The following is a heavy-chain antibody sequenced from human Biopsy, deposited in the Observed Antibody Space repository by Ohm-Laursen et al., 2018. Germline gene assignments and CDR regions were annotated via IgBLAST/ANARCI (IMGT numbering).Heavy chain of an antibody. CDR1: GGTFSNYA. J-gene: IGHJ4*02. CDR3: ATPFQYYDSWGGYPPFDH. V-gene: IGHV1-69*17. CDR2: FIAVSGLV. D-gene: IGHD3-3*01. Sequence: SSVKVSCKASGGTFSNYAISWVRQAPGEGLEWMGGFIAVSGLVNYAPKFQGRVSITADKSTTTAYMGLSNLKSEDTAVYYCATPFQYYDSWGGYPPFDHWGQGTLVTVSS.